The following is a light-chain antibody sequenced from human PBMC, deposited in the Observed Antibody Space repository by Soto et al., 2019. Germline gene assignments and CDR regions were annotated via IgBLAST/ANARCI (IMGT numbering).Light chain of an antibody. CDR3: QSYDSSLSGVV. Sequence: QAVVTQPPSVSGAPGQRVTISCTGSSSNIGAGYNVHWYQQLPGTAPKLLIYVNSNRPSGVPDRFSGSKSGTSASLAITGLQAEDEADYYCQSYDSSLSGVVFGGGTKLTFL. CDR2: VNS. V-gene: IGLV1-40*01. CDR1: SSNIGAGYN. J-gene: IGLJ2*01.